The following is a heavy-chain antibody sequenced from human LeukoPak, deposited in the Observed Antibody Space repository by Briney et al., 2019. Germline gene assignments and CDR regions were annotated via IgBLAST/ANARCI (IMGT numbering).Heavy chain of an antibody. CDR1: GFTFSSYG. V-gene: IGHV3-30*18. Sequence: SGGSLRLSCAASGFTFSSYGMHWVRQAPGKGLEWVAVISYDGSNKYYADSVKGRFTISRDNSKNTLYLQMNSLRAEDTAVYYCAKPSLALAYCGGDCYSHFDYWGQGTLVTVSS. CDR2: ISYDGSNK. D-gene: IGHD2-21*02. CDR3: AKPSLALAYCGGDCYSHFDY. J-gene: IGHJ4*02.